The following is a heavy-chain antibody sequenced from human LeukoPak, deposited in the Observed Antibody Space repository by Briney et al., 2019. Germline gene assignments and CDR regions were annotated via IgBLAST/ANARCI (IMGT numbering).Heavy chain of an antibody. J-gene: IGHJ4*02. Sequence: PGGSLRLSCAASGFTFSSYAMSWVRQAPGKGLEWVSAISGSGGSTYYADSVKGRFTISRDNSENTLYLQMNSLRAEDTAIYFCARSDLGTITAGPFNYWGQGTLVAVSS. CDR1: GFTFSSYA. CDR3: ARSDLGTITAGPFNY. D-gene: IGHD5-24*01. V-gene: IGHV3-23*01. CDR2: ISGSGGST.